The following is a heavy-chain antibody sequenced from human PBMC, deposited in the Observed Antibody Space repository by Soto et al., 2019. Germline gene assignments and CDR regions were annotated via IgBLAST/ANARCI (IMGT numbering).Heavy chain of an antibody. CDR1: GYTFTSYG. J-gene: IGHJ6*02. CDR3: ASTTYYDFWSGSPLGVYYGMDV. Sequence: QVQLVQSGAEVKKPGASVKVSCKASGYTFTSYGISWVRQAPGQGLEWMGWISAYNGNTNYAQKLQGRVTMTTDTSTSTAYMALRSLRSYDTAVYYCASTTYYDFWSGSPLGVYYGMDVWGHGTTVTVAS. CDR2: ISAYNGNT. D-gene: IGHD3-3*01. V-gene: IGHV1-18*01.